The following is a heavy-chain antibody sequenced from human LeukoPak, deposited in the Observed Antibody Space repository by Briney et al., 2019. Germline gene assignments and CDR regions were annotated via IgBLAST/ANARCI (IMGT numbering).Heavy chain of an antibody. J-gene: IGHJ4*02. V-gene: IGHV3-7*01. CDR2: INQDGGTE. Sequence: GGSLRLTCAAYGFTFTNYWLTWVRQAPGKGLEWVANINQDGGTEYYVDSMKGRFTISRDNAKNLVYLQINSLRAEDTAVYFCARHTLWRFDYWGQGALVTVSS. D-gene: IGHD1-1*01. CDR3: ARHTLWRFDY. CDR1: GFTFTNYW.